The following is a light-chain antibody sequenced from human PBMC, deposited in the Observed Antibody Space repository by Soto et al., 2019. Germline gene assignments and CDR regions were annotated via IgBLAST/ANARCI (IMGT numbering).Light chain of an antibody. J-gene: IGKJ1*01. CDR2: GAS. V-gene: IGKV3-20*01. CDR1: QSVSNNY. CDR3: QQSGSSGT. Sequence: EIGLTQSPGTLSLSPGERASLSFSACQSVSNNYLAWYQQKPGQAPRLLIYGASNRATGIPDRFSGSGSGTAFTLTISRLEPEDFAVYYCQQSGSSGTFGQGTKVDI.